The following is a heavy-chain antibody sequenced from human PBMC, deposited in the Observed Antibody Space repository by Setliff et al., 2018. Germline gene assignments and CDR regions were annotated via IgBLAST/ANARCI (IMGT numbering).Heavy chain of an antibody. CDR3: AIDYGPTGTPYH. CDR1: GYSFSDFY. Sequence: GASVKVSCKASGYSFSDFYMHWVRQVPGEGLEALGRIDPRDDFTVYAERFKDRLTITADTSTDTSYMEKSSLRFEDTAVYYCAIDYGPTGTPYHWGQGTPVTVSS. J-gene: IGHJ4*02. CDR2: IDPRDDFT. V-gene: IGHV1-69-2*01. D-gene: IGHD1-1*01.